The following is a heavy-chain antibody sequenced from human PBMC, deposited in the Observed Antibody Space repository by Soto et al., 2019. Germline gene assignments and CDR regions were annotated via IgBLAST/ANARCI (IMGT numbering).Heavy chain of an antibody. CDR3: ARHRDTAMVYRPYYYYGMDV. J-gene: IGHJ6*02. CDR2: IYYSGST. Sequence: LSLTCTVSGGSISSSSYYWGWIRQPPGKGLEWIGSIYYSGSTYYNPSLKSRVTISVDTSKNQFSLKLSSVTAADTAVYYCARHRDTAMVYRPYYYYGMDVWGQGTTVTVSS. V-gene: IGHV4-39*01. D-gene: IGHD5-18*01. CDR1: GGSISSSSYY.